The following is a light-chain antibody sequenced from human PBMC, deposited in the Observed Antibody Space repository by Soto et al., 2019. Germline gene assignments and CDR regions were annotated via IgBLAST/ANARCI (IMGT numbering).Light chain of an antibody. V-gene: IGKV1-33*01. CDR1: QDITSY. J-gene: IGKJ4*01. CDR2: DAS. CDR3: QQSDNLPFT. Sequence: DIQMTQSPSSLSASVGDRVTMTCQATQDITSYLHWYQQKPGEAPKLLIHDASNLEAGVPSRFSGSGSGTDFTLTISSLQPEDVATYFCQQSDNLPFTFGGGTKVEIK.